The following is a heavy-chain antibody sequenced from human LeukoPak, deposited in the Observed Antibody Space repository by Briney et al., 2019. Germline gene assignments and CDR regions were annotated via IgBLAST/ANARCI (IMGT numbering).Heavy chain of an antibody. CDR1: GFTLSTYA. D-gene: IGHD3-22*01. CDR3: ARDTGAYYDSGGLDY. CDR2: TSSSDAGT. J-gene: IGHJ4*02. Sequence: GGSLRLSCAASGFTLSTYAMSWVRQTPGKGLEWVAATSSSDAGTYHADSVKGRFTISRDNAKNSLYLQMNSLRAEDTAVYYCARDTGAYYDSGGLDYWGQGTLVTVSS. V-gene: IGHV3-21*01.